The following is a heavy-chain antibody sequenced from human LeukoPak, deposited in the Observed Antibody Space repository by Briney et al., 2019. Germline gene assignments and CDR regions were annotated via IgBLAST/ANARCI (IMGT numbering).Heavy chain of an antibody. J-gene: IGHJ5*02. V-gene: IGHV1-69*06. Sequence: SVKVSCKASGGTFSSYAISWVRQAPGQGLEWMGGIIPIFGTANYAQKFQGRVTITADKSTSTAYMGLSSLRSEDTAVYYCAKAGYCSSTSCRRGWFDPWGQGTLVTVSS. CDR1: GGTFSSYA. CDR2: IIPIFGTA. D-gene: IGHD2-2*01. CDR3: AKAGYCSSTSCRRGWFDP.